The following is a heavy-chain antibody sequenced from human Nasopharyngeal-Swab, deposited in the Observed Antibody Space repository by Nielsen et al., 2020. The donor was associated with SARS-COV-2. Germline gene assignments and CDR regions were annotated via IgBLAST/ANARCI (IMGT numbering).Heavy chain of an antibody. Sequence: RQAPGKGLEWIGYIYYSGSTNYNPSLKSRVTISVDTSKNQFSLKLSSVTAADTAVYYCASDRGIFQYYYYGMDVWGQGTTVTVSS. J-gene: IGHJ6*02. CDR3: ASDRGIFQYYYYGMDV. V-gene: IGHV4-59*01. CDR2: IYYSGST. D-gene: IGHD3-10*01.